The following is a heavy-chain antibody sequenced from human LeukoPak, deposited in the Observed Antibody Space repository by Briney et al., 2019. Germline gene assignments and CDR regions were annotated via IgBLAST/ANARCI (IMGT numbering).Heavy chain of an antibody. CDR2: IYYSWST. CDR1: GGSISSYY. D-gene: IGHD6-13*01. V-gene: IGHV4-59*01. Sequence: SETLSLTCTVSGGSISSYYWSWIRHPPGKGLEWIGYIYYSWSTNYNPSLKSRVTISVDSSKTQFSLKLSSVTAADTAVYYCARAKPTRYSSSWYWFDPWGQGTLVTVS. CDR3: ARAKPTRYSSSWYWFDP. J-gene: IGHJ5*02.